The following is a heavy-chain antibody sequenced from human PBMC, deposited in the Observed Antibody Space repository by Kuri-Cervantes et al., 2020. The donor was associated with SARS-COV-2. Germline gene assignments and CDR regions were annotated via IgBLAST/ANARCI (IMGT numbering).Heavy chain of an antibody. CDR1: GYSISSGGYS. CDR3: VAAILGVDTGYFQH. J-gene: IGHJ1*01. Sequence: SQTLSLTCAVSGYSISSGGYSWSWIRQPPGKGLEWIGSTYQAGSTFYNPSLKSRVSISLDRSKNQYSLNLSSVTAADTVVYYCVAAILGVDTGYFQHWGQGTLVTVSS. CDR2: TYQAGST. D-gene: IGHD3-3*01. V-gene: IGHV4-30-2*01.